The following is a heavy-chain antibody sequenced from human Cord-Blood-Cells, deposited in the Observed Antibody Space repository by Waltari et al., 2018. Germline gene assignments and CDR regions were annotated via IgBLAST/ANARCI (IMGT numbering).Heavy chain of an antibody. CDR1: GGSLRGDY. CDR2: INKSGST. CDR3: ASIAARLFDY. Sequence: QVQLQQWGAGLLKPSETMSLTCAVYGGSLRGDYESWIRQPPGKGLEWIGEINKSGSTNYNPSLKSRVTISVDTSKNQFSLKLSSVTAADTAVYYCASIAARLFDYWGQGTLVTVSS. J-gene: IGHJ4*02. D-gene: IGHD6-6*01. V-gene: IGHV4-34*01.